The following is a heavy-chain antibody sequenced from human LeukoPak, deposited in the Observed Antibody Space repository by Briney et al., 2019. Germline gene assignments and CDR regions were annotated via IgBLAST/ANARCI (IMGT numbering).Heavy chain of an antibody. CDR1: AVTFSSYS. V-gene: IGHV3-21*01. D-gene: IGHD1-7*01. CDR3: ARDETTYLFDY. CDR2: IRNGGRKI. J-gene: IGHJ4*02. Sequence: GRSLRLSCAPSAVTFSSYSMKCVRQPPGEGVEWVSYIRNGGRKISYADAVKGRFTISRDNAKISLYVQMNSLRAEDTAVYNCARDETTYLFDYWGQGTLVTVSS.